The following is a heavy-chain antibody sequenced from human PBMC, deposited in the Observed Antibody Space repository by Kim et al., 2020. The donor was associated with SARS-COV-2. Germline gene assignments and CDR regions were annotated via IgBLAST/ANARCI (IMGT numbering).Heavy chain of an antibody. CDR1: GGSISSYY. V-gene: IGHV4-59*01. D-gene: IGHD3-10*01. J-gene: IGHJ4*02. CDR2: IYYSGST. CDR3: ARLWFGELSDFDY. Sequence: SETLSLTCTVSGGSISSYYWSWIRQPPGKGLEWIGYIYYSGSTNYNPSLKSRVTISVDTSKNQFSLKLSSVTAADTAVYYCARLWFGELSDFDYWGQGTLVTVSS.